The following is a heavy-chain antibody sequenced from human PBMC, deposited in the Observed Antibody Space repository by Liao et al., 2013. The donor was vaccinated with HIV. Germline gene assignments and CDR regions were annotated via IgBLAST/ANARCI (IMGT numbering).Heavy chain of an antibody. V-gene: IGHV4-39*07. Sequence: QLQLQESGPGLVKPSETLSLTCTVSGASISSSSYYWGWIRQPPGKGLEWIGSMDYSGSTYDNPSLQSRVTISIDTSKNQFSLKLTSVTAADTAVYYCVRGGFVGFFKDDPFDIWGPRDNGHRL. J-gene: IGHJ3*02. CDR1: GASISSSSYY. CDR3: VRGGFVGFFKDDPFDI. CDR2: MDYSGST. D-gene: IGHD2-15*01.